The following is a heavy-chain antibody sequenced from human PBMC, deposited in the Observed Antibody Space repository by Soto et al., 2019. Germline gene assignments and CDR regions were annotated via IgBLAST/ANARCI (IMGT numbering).Heavy chain of an antibody. D-gene: IGHD6-13*01. CDR1: GYTFTAYY. Sequence: QVQLLQSGAEVKKPGASVKVSCRASGYTFTAYYMHWVRQTPGQGLEWMGWINPNSGGTNYAQKFQDSVTLTRDTSISTAYMELSSLKSDDTAVYYCARGPTSSWLRYYFDNWGQGALVTVSS. CDR3: ARGPTSSWLRYYFDN. CDR2: INPNSGGT. J-gene: IGHJ4*02. V-gene: IGHV1-2*04.